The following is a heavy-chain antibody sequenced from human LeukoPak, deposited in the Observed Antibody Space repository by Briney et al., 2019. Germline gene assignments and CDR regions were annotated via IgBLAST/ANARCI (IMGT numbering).Heavy chain of an antibody. J-gene: IGHJ4*02. CDR2: IGGGNSIT. D-gene: IGHD3-10*01. CDR3: AKGFRRYLDY. CDR1: GFTFSTYA. Sequence: PGGSLRLSCAASGFTFSTYAMSRVRQAPGKGLEWVSGIGGGNSITYYADSVKGRFTISRDNSKTTVYLQMNSLGAEDTAVYYCAKGFRRYLDYWGQGTLVTVSS. V-gene: IGHV3-23*01.